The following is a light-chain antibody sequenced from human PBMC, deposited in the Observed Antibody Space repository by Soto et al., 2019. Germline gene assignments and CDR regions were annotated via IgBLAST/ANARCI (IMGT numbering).Light chain of an antibody. CDR1: QSVSTN. CDR3: QHHNTWPPVYT. V-gene: IGKV3D-15*01. CDR2: DAS. Sequence: EMVLTQSPATLSVSPGGRAILSCRASQSVSTNLAWYQQKPGQAPRLLIYDASTRATAIPARFSGSGSGTEFTLTMSSLQSEDVAVYYCQHHNTWPPVYTFGQGTNLEIK. J-gene: IGKJ2*01.